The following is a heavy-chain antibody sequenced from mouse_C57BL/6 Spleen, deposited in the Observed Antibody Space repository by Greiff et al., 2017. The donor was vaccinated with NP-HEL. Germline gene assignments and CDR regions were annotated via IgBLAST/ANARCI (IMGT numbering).Heavy chain of an antibody. V-gene: IGHV14-3*01. J-gene: IGHJ4*01. Sequence: EVKLQQSVAELVRPGASVKLSCTASGFNIKNTYMHWVKQRPEQGLEWIGRIDPANGNTKYAPKFQGTATITADTSSNTAYLQLSSLTSEDTAIYYCARAYYSNYWAMDYWGQGTSVTVSS. CDR2: IDPANGNT. CDR3: ARAYYSNYWAMDY. D-gene: IGHD2-5*01. CDR1: GFNIKNTY.